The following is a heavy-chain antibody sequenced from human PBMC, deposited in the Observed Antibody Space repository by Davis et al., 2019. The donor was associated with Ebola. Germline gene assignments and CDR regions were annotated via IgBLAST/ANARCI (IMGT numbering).Heavy chain of an antibody. J-gene: IGHJ1*01. V-gene: IGHV4-59*11. CDR2: IYYSGST. D-gene: IGHD6-13*01. CDR3: ARGGSSSLTEYFQH. Sequence: PSETLSLTCTVPGGSISSHYWSWIRQPPGKGLEWIGYIYYSGSTNYNPSLKSRVTISVDTSKNQFSLKLSSVTAADTAVYYCARGGSSSLTEYFQHWGQGTLVTVSS. CDR1: GGSISSHY.